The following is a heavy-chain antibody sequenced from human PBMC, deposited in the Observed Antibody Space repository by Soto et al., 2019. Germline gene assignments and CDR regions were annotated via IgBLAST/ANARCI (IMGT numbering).Heavy chain of an antibody. CDR1: GGSISSYY. D-gene: IGHD4-17*01. CDR2: IYYSGST. J-gene: IGHJ6*02. V-gene: IGHV4-59*01. Sequence: SETLSLTCTVSGGSISSYYWSWIRQPPGKGLEWIGYIYYSGSTNYNPSLKSRVTISVDTSKNQLSLKLSSVTAADTAVYYCARGTVTVYYYYYGMGVWGQGTTVTVSS. CDR3: ARGTVTVYYYYYGMGV.